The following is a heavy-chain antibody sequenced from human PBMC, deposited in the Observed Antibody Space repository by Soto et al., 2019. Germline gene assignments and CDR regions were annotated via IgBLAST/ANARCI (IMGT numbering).Heavy chain of an antibody. CDR3: ARIKQDYAVA. V-gene: IGHV1-8*03. D-gene: IGHD3-16*01. CDR1: GYTFTSYA. Sequence: GASVKVSCKASGYTFTSYAMHWVRQAPGQRLEWMGWINPNIGNTAYAQKFLGRVTITRNTSISKAYMELSSLSSEETAVYYCARIKQDYAVAWGQRTLVTAPQ. J-gene: IGHJ5*02. CDR2: INPNIGNT.